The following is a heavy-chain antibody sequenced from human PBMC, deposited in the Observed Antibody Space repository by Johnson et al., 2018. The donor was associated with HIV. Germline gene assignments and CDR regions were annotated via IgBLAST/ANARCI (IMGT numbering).Heavy chain of an antibody. CDR1: GFTFSSYW. J-gene: IGHJ3*02. CDR2: IRYDGSKK. V-gene: IGHV3-30*02. D-gene: IGHD6-19*01. Sequence: QMQLVESGGGLVQPGGSLRLSCAASGFTFSSYWMSWVRQAPGKGLEWVAFIRYDGSKKYNADSVKGRSTISRDSSKNTRYLQMNSLRDEDTAVYYCAKDNRQWLADAFDIWCQGTMVTVSS. CDR3: AKDNRQWLADAFDI.